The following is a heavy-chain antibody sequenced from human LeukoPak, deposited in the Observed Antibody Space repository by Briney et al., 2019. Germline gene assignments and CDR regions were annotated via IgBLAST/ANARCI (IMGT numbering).Heavy chain of an antibody. CDR2: VWLDGSNR. CDR3: ARELFGCGSWPDY. J-gene: IGHJ4*02. V-gene: IGHV3-33*07. CDR1: GFRFSSYS. Sequence: GRAVRLSCTEPGFRFSSYSIYWMHQAPGQGLEWVALVWLDGSNRYYADSVQGRFTISRDNSKNTVYPEIKILRAEDRAVYYCARELFGCGSWPDYLVQGTLVTVPS. D-gene: IGHD3-3*01.